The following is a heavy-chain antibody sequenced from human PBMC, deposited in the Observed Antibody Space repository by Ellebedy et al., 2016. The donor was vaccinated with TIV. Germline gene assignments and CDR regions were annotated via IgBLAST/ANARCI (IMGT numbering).Heavy chain of an antibody. J-gene: IGHJ3*02. CDR1: GGPISSYY. Sequence: MPSETLSLTCTVPGGPISSYYWSWIRQPPGKGLEWIGYIYYSGSTNYNPSLKSRVTISVDTSKNQFSLKLSSVTAADTAVYYCAREGSYGAFDIWGQGTMVTVSS. D-gene: IGHD5-18*01. V-gene: IGHV4-59*12. CDR2: IYYSGST. CDR3: AREGSYGAFDI.